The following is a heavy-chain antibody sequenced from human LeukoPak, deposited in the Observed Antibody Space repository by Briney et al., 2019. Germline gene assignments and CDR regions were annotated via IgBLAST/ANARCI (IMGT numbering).Heavy chain of an antibody. D-gene: IGHD6-19*01. V-gene: IGHV3-7*01. J-gene: IGHJ4*02. CDR2: IKHDGSEK. CDR3: ARDSRGWKNLDY. Sequence: GGSLRLSCAASGFPFSNYWMTWVRQAPGKGLEWVANIKHDGSEKYYVDSVKGRFTIFRDTAKNSLSLQMDSLRAEDTAVYFCARDSRGWKNLDYWGQGTLVTVST. CDR1: GFPFSNYW.